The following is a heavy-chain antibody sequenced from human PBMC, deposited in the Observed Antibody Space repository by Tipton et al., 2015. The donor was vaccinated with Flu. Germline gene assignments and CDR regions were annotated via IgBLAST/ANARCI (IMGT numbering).Heavy chain of an antibody. J-gene: IGHJ6*02. CDR2: VGPDSGTR. D-gene: IGHD3-10*01. CDR3: ARGSPYGSGTPSFNMDV. CDR1: GYTFSRHG. Sequence: QLVQSGAEVKKPGASVVVSCKASGYTFSRHGIKWLRRAPGQGLEWMGWVGPDSGTRNYAPKFRGRVTMTTDTSTSTAYMELGSLTSDDRAIYYCARGSPYGSGTPSFNMDVWGQGTTVTVS. V-gene: IGHV1-18*01.